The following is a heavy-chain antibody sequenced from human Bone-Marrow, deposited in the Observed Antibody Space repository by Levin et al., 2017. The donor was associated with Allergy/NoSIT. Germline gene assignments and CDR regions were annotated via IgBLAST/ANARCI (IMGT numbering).Heavy chain of an antibody. Sequence: SQTLSLTCAVSGDSISGSNWWNWVRQPPGEGLEWIAEIHHSESANYKSSLKSRVSMSVDKSKNQFSLKLTSVTAADTAVYYCARRVSTWFIDYWGQGILVTVSS. CDR2: IHHSESA. V-gene: IGHV4-4*02. CDR3: ARRVSTWFIDY. D-gene: IGHD6-13*01. CDR1: GDSISGSNW. J-gene: IGHJ4*02.